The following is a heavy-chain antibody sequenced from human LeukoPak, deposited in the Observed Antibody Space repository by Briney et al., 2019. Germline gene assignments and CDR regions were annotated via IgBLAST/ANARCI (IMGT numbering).Heavy chain of an antibody. J-gene: IGHJ6*02. CDR1: GFTFSSYG. V-gene: IGHV3-30*18. CDR3: AKLGGKEQLVHYGMDV. D-gene: IGHD6-6*01. CDR2: ISYDGSNK. Sequence: GGSLRLSCAASGFTFSSYGMHGVRQAPGKGLEWVAVISYDGSNKYYADSVKGRFTISRDNSKNTLYLQMNSMRAEDTAVYYCAKLGGKEQLVHYGMDVWGQGTRSPSP.